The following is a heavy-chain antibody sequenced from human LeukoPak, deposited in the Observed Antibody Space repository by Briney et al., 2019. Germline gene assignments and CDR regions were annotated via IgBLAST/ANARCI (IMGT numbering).Heavy chain of an antibody. D-gene: IGHD6-13*01. CDR3: ARVVPQYSSSWYLKPGYFDY. CDR2: INHSGST. Sequence: SETLSLTCTVSGGSISSYYWSWIRQPPGKGLEWIGEINHSGSTNYNPSLKSRVTISVDTSKNQFSLKLSSVTAADTAVYYCARVVPQYSSSWYLKPGYFDYWGQGTLVTVSS. V-gene: IGHV4-34*01. CDR1: GGSISSYY. J-gene: IGHJ4*02.